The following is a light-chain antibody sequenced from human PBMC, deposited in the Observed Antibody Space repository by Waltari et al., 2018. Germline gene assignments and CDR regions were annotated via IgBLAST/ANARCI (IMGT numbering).Light chain of an antibody. V-gene: IGKV4-1*01. CDR1: QSVLSSSNNKNY. Sequence: DIVMTQSPDSLAVSLGERATINCKSSQSVLSSSNNKNYLVWYQQKPRQPPKLLIYWASNRESGVPDRFSGSGSGTDFTLTISSLQAEDVAVYYCQQHYSTPYTFGQGTKLEIK. J-gene: IGKJ2*01. CDR2: WAS. CDR3: QQHYSTPYT.